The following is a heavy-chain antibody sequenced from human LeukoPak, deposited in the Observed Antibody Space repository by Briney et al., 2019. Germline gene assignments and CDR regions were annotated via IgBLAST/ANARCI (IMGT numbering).Heavy chain of an antibody. CDR3: ARGESSRWSSPVSTTHFYSTMDV. J-gene: IGHJ6*02. V-gene: IGHV1-69*01. CDR1: GGTFSSYA. D-gene: IGHD6-13*01. Sequence: VASVKVSCKASGGTFSSYAISWVRQAPGQGLEWMGGIIPIFGTANFAQKFQGRVTITADESTSTAYMELSSLRSEDTAVYYCARGESSRWSSPVSTTHFYSTMDVWGQGTTVTVSS. CDR2: IIPIFGTA.